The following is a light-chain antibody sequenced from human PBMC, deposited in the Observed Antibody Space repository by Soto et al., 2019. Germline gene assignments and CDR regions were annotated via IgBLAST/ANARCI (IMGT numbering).Light chain of an antibody. CDR3: QQSYNTPIT. CDR2: ATS. CDR1: RTIDNY. Sequence: IQMTQSPSSLSASLGDRVTITCRASRTIDNYLNWYQQKPGRAPELLVYATSSLQSGVPSRFTGGGSGTHFTLTISGLQPEDFATYFCQQSYNTPITFGQGTRLEN. V-gene: IGKV1-39*01. J-gene: IGKJ5*01.